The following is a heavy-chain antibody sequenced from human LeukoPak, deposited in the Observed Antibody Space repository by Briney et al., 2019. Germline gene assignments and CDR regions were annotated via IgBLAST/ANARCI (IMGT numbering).Heavy chain of an antibody. J-gene: IGHJ3*02. CDR2: FDPEDGET. CDR3: ATHTISGVVTYASLI. V-gene: IGHV1-24*01. D-gene: IGHD3-3*01. CDR1: GYTGIELS. Sequence: ASVTVSYKLSGYTGIELSMHWVRQVPGKGLEWMGGFDPEDGETKYAQKFQGRVTMTEDTSTDTAYMELSRLTSEDTAVYYCATHTISGVVTYASLIWGRGTLVNVSS.